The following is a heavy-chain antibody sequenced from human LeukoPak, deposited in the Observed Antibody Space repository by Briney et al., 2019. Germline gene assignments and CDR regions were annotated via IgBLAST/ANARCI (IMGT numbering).Heavy chain of an antibody. CDR3: ARGWDHCSSTSCYYDY. CDR1: GGSFSGYY. CDR2: INHSGST. J-gene: IGHJ4*02. Sequence: SETLSLTCAVYGGSFSGYYWSWIRQPPGKGLEWIGEINHSGSTNYNPSLKSRVTISVDTPKNQFSLKLSSVTAADTAVYYCARGWDHCSSTSCYYDYWGQGTLVTVSS. V-gene: IGHV4-34*01. D-gene: IGHD2-2*01.